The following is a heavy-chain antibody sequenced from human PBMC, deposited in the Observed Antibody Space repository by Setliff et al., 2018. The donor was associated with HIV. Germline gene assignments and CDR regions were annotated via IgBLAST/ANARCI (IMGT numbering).Heavy chain of an antibody. V-gene: IGHV4-4*08. CDR2: IYSTGST. J-gene: IGHJ4*02. CDR1: GPSINIHY. CDR3: ARDRRDDYYLTAYFDS. Sequence: KPSETLSLTCTVSGPSINIHYWSWIRQSPGKAFEWIGYIYSTGSTNYNPSLQSRVTISMVASRNQFSLKVTSVTATDTAVYYCARDRRDDYYLTAYFDSLGQGTAVTVPQ. D-gene: IGHD1-26*01.